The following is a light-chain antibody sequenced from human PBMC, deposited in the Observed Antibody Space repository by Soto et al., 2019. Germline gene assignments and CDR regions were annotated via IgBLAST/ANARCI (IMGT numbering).Light chain of an antibody. J-gene: IGKJ1*01. CDR1: QSVRSD. V-gene: IGKV3-15*01. CDR2: DAS. Sequence: DIVMTQSPATLSVSPGERATLSCRASQSVRSDLAWYQQKPGQAPRLLIYDASTRATGIPARFSGSGSGTEFTLTISSLQSEDIAVYYCQQYNDWPPWTFGQGTKVEIK. CDR3: QQYNDWPPWT.